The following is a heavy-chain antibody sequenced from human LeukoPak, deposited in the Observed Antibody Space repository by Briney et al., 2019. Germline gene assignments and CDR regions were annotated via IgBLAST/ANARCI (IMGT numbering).Heavy chain of an antibody. CDR3: AREDAFDI. J-gene: IGHJ3*02. CDR2: INHSGST. Sequence: SETLSLTCAVYGGSFSGYYWSWIRQPPGKGLEWIGEINHSGSTNYNPSLKGRVTISVDTSKNQFSLKLSSVTAADTAVYYCAREDAFDIWGQGTMVTVSS. V-gene: IGHV4-34*01. CDR1: GGSFSGYY.